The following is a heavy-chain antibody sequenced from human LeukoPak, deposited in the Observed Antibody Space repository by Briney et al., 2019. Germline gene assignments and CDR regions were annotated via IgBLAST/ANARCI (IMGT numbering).Heavy chain of an antibody. CDR2: ISSSSSNI. CDR3: AKDQMGYSSSWRRSNDY. Sequence: PGGSLRLSCAASGFTFSSYSMNWVRQAPGKGREWVSYISSSSSNIYYADSVKGRFTISRDNAKNSLYLQMNSLRAEDTAVYYCAKDQMGYSSSWRRSNDYWGQGTLVTVSS. J-gene: IGHJ4*02. CDR1: GFTFSSYS. D-gene: IGHD6-13*01. V-gene: IGHV3-48*01.